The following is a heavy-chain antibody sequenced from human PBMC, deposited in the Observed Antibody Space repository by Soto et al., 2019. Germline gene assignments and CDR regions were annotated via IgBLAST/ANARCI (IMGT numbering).Heavy chain of an antibody. J-gene: IGHJ4*02. Sequence: PGGSLRLSCAASGFTFNNALMNWVRQTPVKGLEWVGRIRGITAGGTTDYAAPVKGRFTISRDDSKDTLYLQMDSLRAEDTGVYFCATDRVYNWNHFNYWGQGTLVTVSS. CDR1: GFTFNNAL. CDR2: IRGITAGGTT. V-gene: IGHV3-15*07. CDR3: ATDRVYNWNHFNY. D-gene: IGHD1-20*01.